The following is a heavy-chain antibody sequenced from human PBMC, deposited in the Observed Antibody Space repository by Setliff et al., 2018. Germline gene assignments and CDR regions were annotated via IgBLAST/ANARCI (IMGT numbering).Heavy chain of an antibody. D-gene: IGHD4-17*01. CDR3: ARGGLQPESYGKAYYYYMDV. V-gene: IGHV1-46*01. CDR2: INPTGGST. J-gene: IGHJ6*03. Sequence: ASVKVSCKASGYTFTSYYMHWVRQAPGQGLEWMGLINPTGGSTSYAQKFQGRVTITRNTSISTAYMELSSLRSEDTAVYYCARGGLQPESYGKAYYYYMDVWGKGTTVTVSS. CDR1: GYTFTSYY.